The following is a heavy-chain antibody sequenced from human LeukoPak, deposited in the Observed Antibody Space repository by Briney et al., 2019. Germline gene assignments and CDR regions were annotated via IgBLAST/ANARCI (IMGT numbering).Heavy chain of an antibody. CDR1: GGSISSYY. D-gene: IGHD3-3*01. J-gene: IGHJ5*02. V-gene: IGHV4-4*09. Sequence: SETLSLTCTVSGGSISSYYWSWIRQPPGKGLEWIGYIYTSGSTNYNPSLKSRVTISVDTSKNQFSLKLSSVTAADTAVCYCARYVFGVVSGFDPWGQGTLVTVSS. CDR3: ARYVFGVVSGFDP. CDR2: IYTSGST.